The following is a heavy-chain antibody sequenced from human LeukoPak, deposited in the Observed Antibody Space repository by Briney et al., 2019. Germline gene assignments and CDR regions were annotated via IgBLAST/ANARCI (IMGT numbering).Heavy chain of an antibody. D-gene: IGHD2-15*01. CDR2: IIPIFGTT. J-gene: IGHJ4*02. Sequence: SLKVFCKASGGTFTTSAISCVRQTPGEGFEWMDKIIPIFGTTNYAQKFQGRVRITADKSTSTAYMELSSLRSEDTAVYYCARGSMVAQRGYFDYWDQAILVTVSS. V-gene: IGHV1-69*06. CDR3: ARGSMVAQRGYFDY. CDR1: GGTFTTSA.